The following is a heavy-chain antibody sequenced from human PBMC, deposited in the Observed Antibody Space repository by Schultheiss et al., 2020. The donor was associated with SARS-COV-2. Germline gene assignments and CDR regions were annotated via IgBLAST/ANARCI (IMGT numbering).Heavy chain of an antibody. V-gene: IGHV3-21*01. CDR2: ISSSSSYI. D-gene: IGHD3-22*01. CDR1: GFTFSSYS. Sequence: GESLKISCAASGFTFSSYSMNWVRQAPGKGLEWVSSISSSSSYIYYADSVKGRFTISRDNAKNSLYLQMNSLRAEDTAVYYCARSNVYYYDSSGYLVDYWGQGTLVTVSS. J-gene: IGHJ4*02. CDR3: ARSNVYYYDSSGYLVDY.